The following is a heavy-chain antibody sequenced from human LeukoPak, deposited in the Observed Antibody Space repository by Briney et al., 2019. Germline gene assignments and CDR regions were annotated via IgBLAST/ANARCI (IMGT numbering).Heavy chain of an antibody. CDR1: GGSISSYY. Sequence: PSETLSLTCTVSGGSISSYYWSWIRQPAGKGLEWIGRIYTSGSTNYNPSLKSRVTMSVDTSKNQFSLKQSSVTAADTAVYYCAREGPYYYDSSGYLNWFDPWGQGTLVTVSS. CDR2: IYTSGST. CDR3: AREGPYYYDSSGYLNWFDP. V-gene: IGHV4-4*07. D-gene: IGHD3-22*01. J-gene: IGHJ5*02.